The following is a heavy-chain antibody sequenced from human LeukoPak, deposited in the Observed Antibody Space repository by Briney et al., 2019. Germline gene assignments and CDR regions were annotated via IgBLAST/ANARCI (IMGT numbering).Heavy chain of an antibody. D-gene: IGHD6-6*01. CDR2: ISSSGDNT. V-gene: IGHV3-23*01. J-gene: IGHJ4*02. Sequence: GGSLRLSCAASGFTFSSYAMSWVRQAPGKGLEWVSAISSSGDNTYYADSVKGRFTISRDNSKNTLYLQMNSLRVEDTALYYCAKDSRASSGYWGQGTLVTVSS. CDR3: AKDSRASSGY. CDR1: GFTFSSYA.